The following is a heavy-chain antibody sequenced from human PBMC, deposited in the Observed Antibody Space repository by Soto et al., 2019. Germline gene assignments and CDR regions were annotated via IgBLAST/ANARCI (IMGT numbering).Heavy chain of an antibody. Sequence: PGGSLRLSCSASRFTFSDYTMHWVRQAPGKGLEYVSAISGDGGSTYYADSVKDRFTISRDNSKNTLYLQMSSLRTEDTAVYFCVKAVFSGYFYVPFDYWVQGNLGTVSS. CDR2: ISGDGGST. CDR3: VKAVFSGYFYVPFDY. J-gene: IGHJ4*02. V-gene: IGHV3-64D*06. CDR1: RFTFSDYT. D-gene: IGHD3-22*01.